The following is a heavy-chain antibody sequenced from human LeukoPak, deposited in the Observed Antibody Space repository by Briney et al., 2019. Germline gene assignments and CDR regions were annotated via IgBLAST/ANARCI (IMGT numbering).Heavy chain of an antibody. V-gene: IGHV3-9*01. CDR1: GPTFSRDW. Sequence: GGSLRLSCAASGPTFSRDWMTWVRQAPGKGLEWVSGISWNSGSIGYADSVKGRFTISRDNAKNSLYLQMNSLRAEDTALYYCASEAHYYDSSGYLAYDAFDIWGQGTMVTVSS. CDR3: ASEAHYYDSSGYLAYDAFDI. J-gene: IGHJ3*02. D-gene: IGHD3-22*01. CDR2: ISWNSGSI.